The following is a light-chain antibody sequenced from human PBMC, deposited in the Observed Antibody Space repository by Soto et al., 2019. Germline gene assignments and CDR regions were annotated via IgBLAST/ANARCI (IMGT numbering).Light chain of an antibody. CDR1: SSDVGGYNY. V-gene: IGLV2-14*01. CDR3: CSFTSTSPQV. J-gene: IGLJ1*01. Sequence: QSALTQPASVSGSPGQSITISCTGTSSDVGGYNYVSWFQQHPGKAPKLMISEVSNRPSGVSHRFSGSKSGNTAYLTISGLQTEDEADYFCCSFTSTSPQVFGSGTKLTVL. CDR2: EVS.